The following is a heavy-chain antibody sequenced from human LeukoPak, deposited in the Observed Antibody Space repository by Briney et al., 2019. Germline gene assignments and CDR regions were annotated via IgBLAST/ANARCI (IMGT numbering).Heavy chain of an antibody. D-gene: IGHD1-7*01. Sequence: SGTLSLTCVVSGGSISSNSWWSWVRQPPGKGLEWIGEIYHSGSTYYNPSLKSRVTISVDRSKNQFSLKLSSVTAADTAVYYCARSTRNYVFRYWGQGTLVTVSS. CDR2: IYHSGST. CDR3: ARSTRNYVFRY. CDR1: GGSISSNSW. J-gene: IGHJ4*02. V-gene: IGHV4-4*02.